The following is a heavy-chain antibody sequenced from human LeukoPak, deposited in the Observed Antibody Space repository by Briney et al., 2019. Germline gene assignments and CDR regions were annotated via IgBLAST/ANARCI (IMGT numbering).Heavy chain of an antibody. CDR2: ISDGAGVI. D-gene: IGHD3-9*01. J-gene: IGHJ4*02. CDR1: GFTFSDYE. CDR3: ARVRTTDTLTGYKQELDY. Sequence: GGSLRLSCAASGFTFSDYEMNWVRQAPEKGLEWVSYISDGAGVIFYADSVKGRFSITRDNAKNSLFLQMNSLRAEDTAVYYCARVRTTDTLTGYKQELDYWGRGTLVTVSS. V-gene: IGHV3-48*03.